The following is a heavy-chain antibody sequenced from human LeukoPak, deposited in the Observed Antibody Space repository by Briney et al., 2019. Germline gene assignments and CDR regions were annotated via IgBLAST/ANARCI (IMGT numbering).Heavy chain of an antibody. Sequence: GGSLRLSCAASGFTFSSYVMHWVRQAPGKGLEWVAVISYDGSNKYYADSVKGRFTISRDNSKHTLYLQMNSLRTEDTAVYYCVREFDYWGQGTLVTVSS. CDR2: ISYDGSNK. CDR1: GFTFSSYV. V-gene: IGHV3-30-3*01. J-gene: IGHJ4*02. CDR3: VREFDY.